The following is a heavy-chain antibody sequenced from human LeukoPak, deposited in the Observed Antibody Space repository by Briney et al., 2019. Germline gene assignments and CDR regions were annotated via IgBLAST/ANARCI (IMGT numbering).Heavy chain of an antibody. V-gene: IGHV3-7*01. CDR3: AKDQPDYYDSTGYQSLDY. Sequence: PGGSLRLSCAASGFTFSSYWMSWVRQAPGKGLEWVANIKQDGSEKYYVDSVKGRFTISRDNAKNSLYLQMNSLRAEDTAVYYCAKDQPDYYDSTGYQSLDYWGQGTLVTVSS. J-gene: IGHJ4*02. D-gene: IGHD3-22*01. CDR1: GFTFSSYW. CDR2: IKQDGSEK.